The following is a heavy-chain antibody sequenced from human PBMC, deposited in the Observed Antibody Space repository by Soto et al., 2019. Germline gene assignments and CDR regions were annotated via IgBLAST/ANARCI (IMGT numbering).Heavy chain of an antibody. V-gene: IGHV5-51*01. CDR2: IYPGDSDT. J-gene: IGHJ6*02. D-gene: IGHD3-10*01. Sequence: GESLKISCKGSGYSFTSYWIGWVRQMPGKGLEWMGIIYPGDSDTRYSPSFQGQVTISADKSISTAYLQWSSLKASDTAMYYCARQRATMVRGSENYYYYGMDVWGQGTTVTVS. CDR1: GYSFTSYW. CDR3: ARQRATMVRGSENYYYYGMDV.